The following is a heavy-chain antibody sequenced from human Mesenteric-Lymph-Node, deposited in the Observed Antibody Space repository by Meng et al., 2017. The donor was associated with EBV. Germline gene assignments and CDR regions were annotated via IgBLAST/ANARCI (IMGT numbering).Heavy chain of an antibody. D-gene: IGHD3-22*01. CDR3: AGASDISGYYGGLDY. CDR2: IYHSGRT. Sequence: GQLQEAGPGLVKPSGTLSLTCTVSGGSITRTTWWNWVRQPPGKGLEWIGEIYHSGRTNCKPSLQSRVTMSVDKSQNHFSLKLTSVTAADTAVYYCAGASDISGYYGGLDYWGQGILVTVSS. CDR1: GGSITRTTW. V-gene: IGHV4-4*02. J-gene: IGHJ4*02.